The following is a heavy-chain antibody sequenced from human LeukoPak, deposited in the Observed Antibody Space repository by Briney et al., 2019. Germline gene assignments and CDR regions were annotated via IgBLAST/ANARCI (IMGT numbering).Heavy chain of an antibody. D-gene: IGHD1-26*01. CDR2: IKSKTDGGTT. Sequence: GGSLRLSCAASGFAFSNAWMSWVRQAPGKGLEWVGRIKSKTDGGTTDYAAPVKGRFAISRDDSKNMLYLQMNSLVSEDSAVYFCATEYYGSFNYWGQGILVTASS. V-gene: IGHV3-15*01. CDR3: ATEYYGSFNY. J-gene: IGHJ4*02. CDR1: GFAFSNAW.